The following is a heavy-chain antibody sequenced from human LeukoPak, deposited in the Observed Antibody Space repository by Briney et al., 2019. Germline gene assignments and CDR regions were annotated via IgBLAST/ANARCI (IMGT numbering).Heavy chain of an antibody. D-gene: IGHD1-26*01. CDR1: GFTFGDYA. J-gene: IGHJ4*02. CDR3: RTIGSYGVDY. CDR2: IRSKAYGGTT. V-gene: IGHV3-49*03. Sequence: GGSLRLSCTVSGFTFGDYAMHWFRQAPGKGLEWVGLIRSKAYGGTTEYAASVKGRFTISRDDSKSIAYLQMSSLKIEDTAVYYCRTIGSYGVDYWGQGTLVTVSS.